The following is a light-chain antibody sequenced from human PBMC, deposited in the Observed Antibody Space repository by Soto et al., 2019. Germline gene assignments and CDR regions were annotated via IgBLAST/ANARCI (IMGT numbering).Light chain of an antibody. Sequence: QSALTQPPSASGSPGQSVTISCTGSSSDVGGYNYVSWYQQHPDKAPKLMIYEVTKRPSGVPDRFSGSKSGNTASLTVSGLQAEDEADYYCSSYAGTNNHVLFGGGTKLTVL. J-gene: IGLJ2*01. CDR1: SSDVGGYNY. V-gene: IGLV2-8*01. CDR3: SSYAGTNNHVL. CDR2: EVT.